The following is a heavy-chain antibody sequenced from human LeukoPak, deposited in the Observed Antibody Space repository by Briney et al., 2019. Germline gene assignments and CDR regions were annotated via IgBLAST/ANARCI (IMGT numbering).Heavy chain of an antibody. D-gene: IGHD1-7*01. CDR1: GFTFSSYS. CDR2: IDSSSSYI. J-gene: IGHJ3*02. V-gene: IGHV3-21*01. CDR3: ARPGITGTMGYGAFDI. Sequence: GGSLRLXCAASGFTFSSYSINWVRQAPGKGLEWVSSIDSSSSYIYYADSVKGRFTISRDDAKNSLFLQMNSLRVEDTAVYYCARPGITGTMGYGAFDIWGQGTRVTVPS.